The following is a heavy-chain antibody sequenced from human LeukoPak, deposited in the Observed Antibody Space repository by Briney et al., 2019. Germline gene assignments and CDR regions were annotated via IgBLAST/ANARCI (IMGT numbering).Heavy chain of an antibody. CDR1: GFTCSSYW. CDR2: IKQDGSEK. CDR3: GRILYYYMDV. V-gene: IGHV3-7*01. J-gene: IGHJ6*03. D-gene: IGHD2-15*01. Sequence: GGSLRLSCAASGFTCSSYWMSWVRQAPGKGLEWVANIKQDGSEKYYVDSVKGRFTISRDNAKNSLYLQMNSLRAEDTAVYYCGRILYYYMDVWGKGTTVTVSS.